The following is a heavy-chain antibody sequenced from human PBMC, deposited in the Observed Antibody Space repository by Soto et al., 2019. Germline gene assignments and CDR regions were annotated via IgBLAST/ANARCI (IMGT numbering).Heavy chain of an antibody. CDR1: GGSFSGYY. D-gene: IGHD2-2*02. CDR2: INHSGST. V-gene: IGHV4-34*01. J-gene: IGHJ6*02. CDR3: ARGSVPAAIDQYYYCYGMDV. Sequence: SETLSLTCAVYGGSFSGYYWSWIRQPPGKGLEWIGEINHSGSTNYNPSLKSRVTISVDTSKNQFSLKLSSVTAADTAVYYCARGSVPAAIDQYYYCYGMDVWGQGTTVT.